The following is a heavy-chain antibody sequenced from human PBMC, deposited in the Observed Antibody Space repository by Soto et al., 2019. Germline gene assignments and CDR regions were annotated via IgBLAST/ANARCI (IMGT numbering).Heavy chain of an antibody. CDR1: GGSISSGGYS. D-gene: IGHD2-15*01. Sequence: QLQLQESGSGLVKPSQPLSLTCAVSGGSISSGGYSWSWIRQPPGKGLEWIGYIYHSWSTYYNPSLKSRVTISVDRSKNQFSLKLSSVTAADTAVYYCARGYCSGGSCETLFDYWGQGTLVTVSS. V-gene: IGHV4-30-2*01. CDR3: ARGYCSGGSCETLFDY. J-gene: IGHJ4*02. CDR2: IYHSWST.